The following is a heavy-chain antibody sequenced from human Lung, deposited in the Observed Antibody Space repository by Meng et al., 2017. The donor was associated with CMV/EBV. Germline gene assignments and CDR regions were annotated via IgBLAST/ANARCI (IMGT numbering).Heavy chain of an antibody. D-gene: IGHD2-21*01. J-gene: IGHJ4*02. V-gene: IGHV3-7*01. CDR1: GFTFSSSW. CDR3: ANSGLAGGAR. CDR2: IKHDGSEK. Sequence: GGSLRLSCVASGFTFSSSWMSWVRRAPGKGLEWVATIKHDGSEKHHGDSAKGRLTISRDNAKNSLFLQMDSLRAEDTAVYYCANSGLAGGARWGQGTLVTVYS.